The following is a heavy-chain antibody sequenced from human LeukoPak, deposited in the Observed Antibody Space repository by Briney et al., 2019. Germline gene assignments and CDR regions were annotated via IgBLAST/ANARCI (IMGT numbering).Heavy chain of an antibody. CDR2: ISAGSNYI. CDR1: GFTFSNYA. Sequence: PAGSLRLSCAASGFTFSNYAMNWVRQAPGKGLEWVAYISAGSNYIDYIGPVKGRFTISRDNAKASVYLQRNRLRVEETAGYYCAAAGAAGDQPHFWGQGSLVNGSS. J-gene: IGHJ4*02. V-gene: IGHV3-21*05. CDR3: AAAGAAGDQPHF. D-gene: IGHD6-13*01.